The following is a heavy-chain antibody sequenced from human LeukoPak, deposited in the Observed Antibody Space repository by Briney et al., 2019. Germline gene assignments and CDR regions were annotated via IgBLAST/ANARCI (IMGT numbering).Heavy chain of an antibody. V-gene: IGHV1-2*02. CDR3: AREIMGATLDAFDI. Sequence: ASVKVSCKASGYTFTGNYIHWVRQAPGQGLEWMGWINPDSGVTRFAQKFQGRVTMTRDKSITTAFMELSRLRSDDTAMYYCAREIMGATLDAFDIWGQGTMVTVSS. CDR1: GYTFTGNY. CDR2: INPDSGVT. D-gene: IGHD1-26*01. J-gene: IGHJ3*02.